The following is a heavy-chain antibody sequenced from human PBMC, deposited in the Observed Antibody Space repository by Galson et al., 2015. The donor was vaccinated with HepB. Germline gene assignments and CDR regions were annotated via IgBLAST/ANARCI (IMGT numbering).Heavy chain of an antibody. D-gene: IGHD3-3*01. CDR3: ARDNIADDFWSGYYSGYYYYYMDV. J-gene: IGHJ6*03. CDR1: GYTFTGYY. CDR2: INPNSGGT. V-gene: IGHV1-2*06. Sequence: SVKVSCKASGYTFTGYYMHWVRQAPGQGLEWMGRINPNSGGTNYAQKFQGRVTMTRDTSISTAYMELSRLRSDDTAVYYCARDNIADDFWSGYYSGYYYYYMDVWGKGTTVTVSS.